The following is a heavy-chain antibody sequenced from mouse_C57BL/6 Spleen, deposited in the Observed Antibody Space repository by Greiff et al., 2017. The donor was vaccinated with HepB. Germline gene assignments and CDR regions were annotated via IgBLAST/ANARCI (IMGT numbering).Heavy chain of an antibody. V-gene: IGHV1-64*01. CDR1: GYTFTSYW. CDR2: IHPNSGST. Sequence: QVQLQQPGAELVKPGASVKLSCKASGYTFTSYWMHWVKQRPGQGLEWIGMIHPNSGSTNYNEKFKSKATLTVDKSSSTAYMQLSSLTSEDSAVYYCARGLPTRLYYAMDYWGQGTSVTVSS. D-gene: IGHD5-1*01. CDR3: ARGLPTRLYYAMDY. J-gene: IGHJ4*01.